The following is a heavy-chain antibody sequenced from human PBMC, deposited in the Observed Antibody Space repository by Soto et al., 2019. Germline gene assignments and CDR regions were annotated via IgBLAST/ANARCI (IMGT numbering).Heavy chain of an antibody. CDR1: GFTFGDYA. V-gene: IGHV3-49*03. CDR2: IRSKAYGGTT. J-gene: IGHJ4*02. D-gene: IGHD3-10*02. Sequence: GGSLRLSCTASGFTFGDYAMSWFRQAPGKGLEWVGFIRSKAYGGTTEYAASVKGRFTISRDDSKSIAYLQMNSLKTKDTAVYYCTRAMLTVPFDYWGQGTLVTVSS. CDR3: TRAMLTVPFDY.